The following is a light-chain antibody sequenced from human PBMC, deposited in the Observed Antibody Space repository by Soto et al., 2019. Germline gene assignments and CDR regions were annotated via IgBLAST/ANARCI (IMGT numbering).Light chain of an antibody. J-gene: IGKJ1*01. Sequence: EIVLTQSPATLSLSPGERATLSCRASQSVSSYLAWYQQKPGQAPRLLIYDASNRATGIPDRFSGSGSGTDFTLTISRLEPEDFAVYYCQQSDDSPGTFGQGTKVDIK. CDR2: DAS. CDR1: QSVSSY. CDR3: QQSDDSPGT. V-gene: IGKV3-11*01.